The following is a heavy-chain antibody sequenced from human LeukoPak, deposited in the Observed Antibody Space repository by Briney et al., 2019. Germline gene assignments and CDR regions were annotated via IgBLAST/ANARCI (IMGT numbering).Heavy chain of an antibody. CDR2: ISGSGGST. CDR1: GFTFSSYT. D-gene: IGHD3-22*01. Sequence: GGSPRLSCAASGFTFSSYTMSWVRQAPGKGLEWVSAISGSGGSTYYADSVKGRFTISRDNSKNTLYLQMNSLRAEDTAVYYCAKSSDSSGPFDIWGQGTMVTVSS. CDR3: AKSSDSSGPFDI. J-gene: IGHJ3*02. V-gene: IGHV3-23*01.